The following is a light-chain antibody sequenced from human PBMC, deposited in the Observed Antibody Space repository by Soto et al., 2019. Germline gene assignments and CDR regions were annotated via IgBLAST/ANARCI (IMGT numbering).Light chain of an antibody. CDR1: SDIGNYNL. J-gene: IGLJ1*01. V-gene: IGLV2-23*02. CDR2: EVT. Sequence: QSAVTQPASVSGSPGQSVTISCSGSDIGNYNLVSWYQHLPGRAPKLLIFEVTMRPSGISDRFSGSKSASTVSLTISGLQAEDEGDYYCASYAGSRTYVFGSGTKVTVL. CDR3: ASYAGSRTYV.